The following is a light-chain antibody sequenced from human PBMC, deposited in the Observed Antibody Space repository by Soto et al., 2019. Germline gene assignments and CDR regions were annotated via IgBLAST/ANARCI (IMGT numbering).Light chain of an antibody. CDR3: SSFTSSSTRV. CDR1: SSDVGAYNY. J-gene: IGLJ1*01. V-gene: IGLV2-14*01. Sequence: QSALTQSASVSGSPGKSITISCTGTSSDVGAYNYVSWYQQHPGKAPKLIIYDVSNRPSGVSNRFSGSKSGNTASLTISALQAEDEADYYCSSFTSSSTRVFGTGTKVTVL. CDR2: DVS.